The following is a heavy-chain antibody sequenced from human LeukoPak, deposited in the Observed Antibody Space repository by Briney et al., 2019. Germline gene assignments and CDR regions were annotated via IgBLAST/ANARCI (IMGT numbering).Heavy chain of an antibody. CDR1: GFTFSSYA. CDR2: ISYDGSNK. D-gene: IGHD6-13*01. J-gene: IGHJ6*02. Sequence: PGRSLRLSCAASGFTFSSYAMHWVRQAPGKRLEGVAVISYDGSNKYYADSVKGRFTISRDNSKNTLYLQMNSLRAEDTAVYYCAREYSSSYYYYGMDVWGQGTTVTVSS. V-gene: IGHV3-30-3*01. CDR3: AREYSSSYYYYGMDV.